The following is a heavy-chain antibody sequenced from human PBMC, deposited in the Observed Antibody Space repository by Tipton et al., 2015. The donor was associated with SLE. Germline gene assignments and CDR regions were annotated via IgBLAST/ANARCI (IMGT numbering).Heavy chain of an antibody. D-gene: IGHD3-10*01. CDR3: ARGPLLDP. Sequence: GSLRLSCTASGFTFSDYYMTWIRQAPGKGLEWVSYITGSGGGMSYTDSVKGRFTISRGNAKKSVYLQMNSLRPEDTAVYYCARGPLLDPWGQGTLVTVSS. J-gene: IGHJ5*02. CDR1: GFTFSDYY. V-gene: IGHV3-11*04. CDR2: ITGSGGGM.